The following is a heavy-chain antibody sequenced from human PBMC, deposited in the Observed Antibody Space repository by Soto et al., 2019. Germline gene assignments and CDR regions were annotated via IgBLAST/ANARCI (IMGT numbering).Heavy chain of an antibody. CDR1: GGSFSGYY. CDR3: ARGDYYDSSGYYYGKVPFDI. D-gene: IGHD3-22*01. V-gene: IGHV4-34*01. Sequence: KPSETLSLTCAVYGGSFSGYYWSWIRQPPGKGLEWIGEINHSGSTNYNPSLKSRVTISVDTSKNQFSLKLSSVTAADTAVYYCARGDYYDSSGYYYGKVPFDIWGQGTMVT. CDR2: INHSGST. J-gene: IGHJ3*02.